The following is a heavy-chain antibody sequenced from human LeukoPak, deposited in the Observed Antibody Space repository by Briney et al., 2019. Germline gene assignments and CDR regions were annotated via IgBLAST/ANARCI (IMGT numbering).Heavy chain of an antibody. J-gene: IGHJ4*02. CDR1: GGSVSSGSYY. Sequence: SETLSLTCTVSGGSVSSGSYYWSWIRQPPGKGLEWIGYIYYSGSTNYNPSLKSRVTMSLNTSKNQFSLKLSSLTAADTAVYYCARRTGYCTGTNCYASFDYWGQGTLVTVSS. D-gene: IGHD2-2*03. V-gene: IGHV4-61*01. CDR3: ARRTGYCTGTNCYASFDY. CDR2: IYYSGST.